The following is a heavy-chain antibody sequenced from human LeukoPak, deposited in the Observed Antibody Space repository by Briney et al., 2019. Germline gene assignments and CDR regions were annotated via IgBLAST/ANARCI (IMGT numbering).Heavy chain of an antibody. CDR1: GDSISSSPYY. V-gene: IGHV4-39*01. Sequence: SVTLSLTCNVSGDSISSSPYYWGWIRQPPGKGLEWIASVYSSGTTYYTPSLKSRVPISIDTSKSQFSLRLSSVTAADTAVYYYARHGGPAAGLDYWGQGSLVTVSS. D-gene: IGHD6-13*01. J-gene: IGHJ4*02. CDR2: VYSSGTT. CDR3: ARHGGPAAGLDY.